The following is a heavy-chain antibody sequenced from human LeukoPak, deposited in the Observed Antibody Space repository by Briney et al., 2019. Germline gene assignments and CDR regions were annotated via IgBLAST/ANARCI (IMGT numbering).Heavy chain of an antibody. CDR3: ARDLGADSSSLFDY. D-gene: IGHD6-13*01. CDR2: IIPILGIA. V-gene: IGHV1-69*04. Sequence: GASVKVSCKASGGTFSSYAISWVRQAPGQGLEWMGRIIPILGIANYAQKFQGRVTITADKSTSTAYMELSSLRSEDTAVYYCARDLGADSSSLFDYWGQGTLVTVSS. CDR1: GGTFSSYA. J-gene: IGHJ4*02.